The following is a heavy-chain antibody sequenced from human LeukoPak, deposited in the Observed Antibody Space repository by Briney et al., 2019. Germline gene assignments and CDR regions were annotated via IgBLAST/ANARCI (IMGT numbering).Heavy chain of an antibody. Sequence: GGSLRLSCVASGFPFSSYWMTWVRQAPGKGLEWVANIKQDGSKKSYVDSVKGRFTISRDNAKNSLYLQMNSLRAEDTAVYYCARDPLEYDFWSGYYLGGLDYWGQGTLVTVSS. J-gene: IGHJ4*02. CDR1: GFPFSSYW. V-gene: IGHV3-7*03. D-gene: IGHD3-3*01. CDR2: IKQDGSKK. CDR3: ARDPLEYDFWSGYYLGGLDY.